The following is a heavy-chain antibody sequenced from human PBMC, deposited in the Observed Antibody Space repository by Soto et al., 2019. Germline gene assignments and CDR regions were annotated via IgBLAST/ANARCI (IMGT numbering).Heavy chain of an antibody. D-gene: IGHD4-4*01. V-gene: IGHV3-11*01. CDR2: ISSGGGTI. J-gene: IGHJ4*02. CDR3: AKDPDATGFYIDS. Sequence: QVPLVESGGGLVKPGGSLRLSCAASGFIFSDYYMSWIRQTPGKGLEWIAYISSGGGTIHYADSVKGRFAISRDNAKNVLYLQMNSLRVEDTAVYYCAKDPDATGFYIDSWGQGTQVSVSS. CDR1: GFIFSDYY.